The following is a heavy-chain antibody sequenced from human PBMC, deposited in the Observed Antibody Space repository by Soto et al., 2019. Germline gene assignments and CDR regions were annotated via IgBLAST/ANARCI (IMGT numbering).Heavy chain of an antibody. V-gene: IGHV3-15*07. D-gene: IGHD6-13*01. CDR2: MKSYRGGGTT. J-gene: IGHJ6*02. CDR3: IWQQDFYYGKAV. CDR1: GFSFSPAW. Sequence: EVQLVESGGGLVTPGGSLRLSCTGTGFSFSPAWMNWVRQAPGNGLEWVGRMKSYRGGGTTDYAATVQGRFTISRDDSKHTLYLQMNSLKFEDTALYFCIWQQDFYYGKAVWGQGTTVTVSS.